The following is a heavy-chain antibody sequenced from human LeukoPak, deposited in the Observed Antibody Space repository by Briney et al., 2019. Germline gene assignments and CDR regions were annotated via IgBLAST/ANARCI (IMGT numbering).Heavy chain of an antibody. Sequence: ASVKVSCKVSGYTLTELSMHWVPQAPGNGLEWMGGFDPEDGETIYAQKFQGRVTMTEDTSTDTAYMELSSLRSEDTAVYCCATAITYYYDSSGYLGGFDYWGQGTLVTVSS. CDR1: GYTLTELS. CDR2: FDPEDGET. J-gene: IGHJ4*02. D-gene: IGHD3-22*01. V-gene: IGHV1-24*01. CDR3: ATAITYYYDSSGYLGGFDY.